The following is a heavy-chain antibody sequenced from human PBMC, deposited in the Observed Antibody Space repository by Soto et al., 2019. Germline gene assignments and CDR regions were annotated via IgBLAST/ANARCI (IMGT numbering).Heavy chain of an antibody. Sequence: GSLRLSCAASGGTVSNNFMSWVRQAPGKGLEWVSIIYSGGGTQYADSVKGRFTISRDNYKNTVYLQMNSLRVEDTAVYYCARNVPVTPLGYWGQGTLVTVSS. V-gene: IGHV3-66*01. D-gene: IGHD4-17*01. CDR1: GGTVSNNF. CDR2: IYSGGGT. CDR3: ARNVPVTPLGY. J-gene: IGHJ4*02.